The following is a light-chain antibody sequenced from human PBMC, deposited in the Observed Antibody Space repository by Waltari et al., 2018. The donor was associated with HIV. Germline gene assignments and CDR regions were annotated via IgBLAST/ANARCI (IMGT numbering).Light chain of an antibody. Sequence: DIQMTQSPSSLSAFVGDMVTISCRTSHSITTYLNWYHQQPGKAPKLLIYGASGLQSGVPPRFSGSGSWTDFTLTITGVQLEDFGTYYCQHSYRTGTFGPGTKLD. J-gene: IGKJ3*01. V-gene: IGKV1-39*01. CDR2: GAS. CDR1: HSITTY. CDR3: QHSYRTGT.